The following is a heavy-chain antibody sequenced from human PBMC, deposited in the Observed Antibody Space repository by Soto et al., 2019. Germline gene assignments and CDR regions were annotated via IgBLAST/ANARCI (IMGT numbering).Heavy chain of an antibody. D-gene: IGHD3-9*01. Sequence: PGGSLRLSCAASGFTFSSYAVSWVRQAPGKGLEWVSAISGSGGSTYYADSVKGRFTISRDNSKNTLYLQMNSLRAEDTAVYYCAKDYSPYYDILTGRYNWFDPWGQGTLVTVSS. CDR3: AKDYSPYYDILTGRYNWFDP. CDR2: ISGSGGST. J-gene: IGHJ5*02. V-gene: IGHV3-23*01. CDR1: GFTFSSYA.